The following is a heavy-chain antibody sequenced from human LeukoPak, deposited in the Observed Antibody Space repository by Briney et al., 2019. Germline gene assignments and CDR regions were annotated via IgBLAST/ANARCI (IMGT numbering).Heavy chain of an antibody. CDR3: TRDLLGGSGTFDP. J-gene: IGHJ5*02. D-gene: IGHD3-10*01. V-gene: IGHV1-2*02. CDR2: ITPSGDT. CDR1: GYTFTSYA. Sequence: GASVKVSCKASGYTFTSYAMHWVRQAPGQGLEWMGWITPSGDTNYLQKFQGRVTMTRDTSISTAYMELSRLSSDDTAVYYCTRDLLGGSGTFDPWGQGTLVTVSS.